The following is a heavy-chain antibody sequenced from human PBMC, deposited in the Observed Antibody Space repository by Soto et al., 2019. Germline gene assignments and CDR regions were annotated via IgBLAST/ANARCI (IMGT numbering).Heavy chain of an antibody. J-gene: IGHJ3*02. Sequence: GESLKISCKGSGYSFTNYWIAWVRQMPGKGMEWMGIIYPGDSDTRKSPSFQGQVTISADKSISTAYLQWSSLKASDTAMYYCARRLLAADSAAFDNWGQGTMVTVSS. CDR1: GYSFTNYW. D-gene: IGHD6-25*01. CDR2: IYPGDSDT. V-gene: IGHV5-51*01. CDR3: ARRLLAADSAAFDN.